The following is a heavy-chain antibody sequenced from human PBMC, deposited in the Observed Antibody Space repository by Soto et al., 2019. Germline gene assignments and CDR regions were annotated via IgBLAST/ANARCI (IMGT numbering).Heavy chain of an antibody. CDR1: GGSISSGGYY. J-gene: IGHJ5*02. D-gene: IGHD2-15*01. Sequence: SETLSLTCTVSGGSISSGGYYWSWIRQHPGKGLEWIGYIYYSGSTYYNPSLKSRVTISVDTSKNQFSLKLSSVTAADTAVYYCARDITGYCSGGSCYSLSYNWFDPWGQGTLVTVSS. CDR3: ARDITGYCSGGSCYSLSYNWFDP. CDR2: IYYSGST. V-gene: IGHV4-31*03.